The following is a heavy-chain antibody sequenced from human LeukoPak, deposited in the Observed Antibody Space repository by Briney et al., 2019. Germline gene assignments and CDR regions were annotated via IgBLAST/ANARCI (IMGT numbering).Heavy chain of an antibody. V-gene: IGHV4-61*01. CDR2: IYYSGST. J-gene: IGHJ4*02. Sequence: SETLSLTCTVSGGSVSSGSYDWSWIRQPPGKGLEWIGYIYYSGSTNYNPSLKSRVTISVDTSKNQFSLKLSSVTAADTAVYYCARVTAVAEDYWGQGTLVTVSS. D-gene: IGHD6-19*01. CDR1: GGSVSSGSYD. CDR3: ARVTAVAEDY.